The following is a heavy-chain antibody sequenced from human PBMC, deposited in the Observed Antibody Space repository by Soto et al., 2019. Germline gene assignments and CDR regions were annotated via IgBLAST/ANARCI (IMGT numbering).Heavy chain of an antibody. CDR3: ARDTRFLGYYFDY. D-gene: IGHD3-3*01. V-gene: IGHV4-59*01. Sequence: SETLSLTCTVSGGSISSYYWSWIRQPPGKGLEWIGYIYYSGSTNYNPSLKSRVTISVDTSKNQFSLKLSSVTAADTAVYYCARDTRFLGYYFDYWGQGTLVTSPQ. J-gene: IGHJ4*02. CDR1: GGSISSYY. CDR2: IYYSGST.